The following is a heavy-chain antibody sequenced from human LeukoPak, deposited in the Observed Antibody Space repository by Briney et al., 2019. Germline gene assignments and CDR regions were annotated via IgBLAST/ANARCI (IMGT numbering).Heavy chain of an antibody. CDR3: TTAGYYYDSSGYATRNFDY. D-gene: IGHD3-22*01. J-gene: IGHJ4*02. Sequence: GGSLRLSSAAAGFTFSNAWMSWVRQAPGKGLEWVGRIKSKTDGGTTDYAAPVKGRFTISRDDSKNTLYLQMNSLKTEDTAVYYCTTAGYYYDSSGYATRNFDYWGQGTLVTVSS. CDR1: GFTFSNAW. CDR2: IKSKTDGGTT. V-gene: IGHV3-15*01.